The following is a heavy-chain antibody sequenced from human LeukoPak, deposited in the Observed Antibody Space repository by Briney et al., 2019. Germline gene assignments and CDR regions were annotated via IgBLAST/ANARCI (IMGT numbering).Heavy chain of an antibody. CDR3: ARVLTRRMGAFDI. J-gene: IGHJ3*02. V-gene: IGHV3-7*01. CDR1: GFTFRNNW. Sequence: GGSLRLSCQASGFTFRNNWMTWVRQAQGKGLEWVANIKQDGSEKHYVDSVKGRFTISRDNAKNSLYLQMNSLRAEDTAVYYCARVLTRRMGAFDIWGQGTMVTVSS. CDR2: IKQDGSEK. D-gene: IGHD2-21*02.